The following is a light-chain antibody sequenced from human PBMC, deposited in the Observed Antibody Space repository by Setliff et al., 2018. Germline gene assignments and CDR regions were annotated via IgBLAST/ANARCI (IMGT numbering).Light chain of an antibody. Sequence: QSVLTQPRSVSGSPGQSVTISCTGTSSDVGGYNFVSWFQQHPGKAPKLMIHDVSKRPSGVPDRFSGSKSGNTASLTVSGLQAEDEADYYCSSYAGSNNLVFGGGTKVTVL. CDR2: DVS. CDR3: SSYAGSNNLV. V-gene: IGLV2-11*01. CDR1: SSDVGGYNF. J-gene: IGLJ3*02.